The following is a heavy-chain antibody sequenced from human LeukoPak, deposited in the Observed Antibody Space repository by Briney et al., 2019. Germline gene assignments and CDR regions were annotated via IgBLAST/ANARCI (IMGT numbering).Heavy chain of an antibody. CDR3: ARYYYDSSGYYYYFGY. Sequence: ASVKVSCKASGYTFTSYDINWVRQATGQGLEWMGWMNPNSGNTGYAQKFQGRVTMTRNTSISTAYMELSSLRSEDTAVYYCARYYYDSSGYYYYFGYWGQGTLVTVSS. CDR2: MNPNSGNT. CDR1: GYTFTSYD. J-gene: IGHJ4*02. V-gene: IGHV1-8*01. D-gene: IGHD3-22*01.